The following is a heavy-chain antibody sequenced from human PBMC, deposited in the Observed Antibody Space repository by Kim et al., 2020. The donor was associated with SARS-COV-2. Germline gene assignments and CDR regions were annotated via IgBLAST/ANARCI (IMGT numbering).Heavy chain of an antibody. V-gene: IGHV4-34*01. CDR2: INHSGST. CDR3: ARAGSSSWEGYFDY. Sequence: SETLSLTCAVYGGSFSGYYWSWIRQPPGKGLEWIGEINHSGSTNYNPSLKSRVTISVDTSKNQFSLKLSSVTAADTAVYYCARAGSSSWEGYFDYWGQGTLVTVSS. D-gene: IGHD6-13*01. CDR1: GGSFSGYY. J-gene: IGHJ4*02.